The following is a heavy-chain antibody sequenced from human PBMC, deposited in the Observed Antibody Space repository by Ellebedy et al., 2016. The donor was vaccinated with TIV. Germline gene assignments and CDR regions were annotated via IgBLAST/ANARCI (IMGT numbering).Heavy chain of an antibody. V-gene: IGHV1-69*10. CDR1: RDTFSNHA. D-gene: IGHD5-24*01. CDR2: MDPRLGTV. CDR3: PRWDGYDEKFQGPFDR. Sequence: AASVKVSCKASRDTFSNHAFNWVRPAPGQELEWMGRMDPRLGTVKYAQKFQGRVTITADKATSTAYIELSSLRSDDTAVYYCPRWDGYDEKFQGPFDRWGQGTLVTVSS. J-gene: IGHJ4*02.